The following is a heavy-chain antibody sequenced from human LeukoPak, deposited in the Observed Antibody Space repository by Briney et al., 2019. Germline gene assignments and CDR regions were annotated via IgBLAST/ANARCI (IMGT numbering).Heavy chain of an antibody. CDR3: ARLGEIRDYYGMDV. CDR2: IYYSGST. V-gene: IGHV4-59*08. J-gene: IGHJ6*02. CDR1: GVSISSYY. Sequence: SETLSLTCTVSGVSISSYYWSWIRQPPGKGLEWIGYIYYSGSTNYNPSLKSRVTISVDTSKNQFSLKLSSVTAADTAVYYCARLGEIRDYYGMDVWGQGTTVTVSS. D-gene: IGHD4-17*01.